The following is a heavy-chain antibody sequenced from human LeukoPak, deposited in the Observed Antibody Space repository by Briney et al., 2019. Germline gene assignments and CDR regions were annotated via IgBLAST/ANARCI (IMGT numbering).Heavy chain of an antibody. Sequence: GGSLRLSCAASGFTFSSHTMNWVRQAPGKGLEWVSCISSNVNKMYYAESVRGRFTVSRDNAGNSLSLQMDSLRAEDTAVYYCTRELLSLHQGLDSWGQGTLVTVSS. V-gene: IGHV3-21*01. J-gene: IGHJ5*01. CDR2: ISSNVNKM. D-gene: IGHD2/OR15-2a*01. CDR3: TRELLSLHQGLDS. CDR1: GFTFSSHT.